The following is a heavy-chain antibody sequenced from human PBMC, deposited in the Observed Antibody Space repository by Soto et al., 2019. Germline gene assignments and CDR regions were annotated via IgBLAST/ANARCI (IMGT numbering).Heavy chain of an antibody. J-gene: IGHJ4*02. Sequence: ASVKVSCKASGYTFTSYAIHWVRQAPGQRLEWMGWINAGNGNTKYSQKFQGRVIITRDTSAGTAYMELRSLRSEDTAVYYCAPPIVAFYCGQGTLVIVSS. D-gene: IGHD5-12*01. CDR2: INAGNGNT. CDR1: GYTFTSYA. V-gene: IGHV1-3*01. CDR3: APPIVAFY.